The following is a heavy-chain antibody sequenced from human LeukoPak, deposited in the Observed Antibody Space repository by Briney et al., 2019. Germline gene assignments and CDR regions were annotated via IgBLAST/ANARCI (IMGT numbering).Heavy chain of an antibody. J-gene: IGHJ4*02. V-gene: IGHV3-23*01. CDR2: ISGSGGST. CDR3: AKAADPYDILTGYHWGPFDY. Sequence: PGGSLRLSCAASGFTFSSYAMSWVRQAPGKGLEWVSAISGSGGSTYYADSVKGRFTISRDNSKNTLYLQMNSLRAEDTAVYYCAKAADPYDILTGYHWGPFDYWGQGTLVTVSS. D-gene: IGHD3-9*01. CDR1: GFTFSSYA.